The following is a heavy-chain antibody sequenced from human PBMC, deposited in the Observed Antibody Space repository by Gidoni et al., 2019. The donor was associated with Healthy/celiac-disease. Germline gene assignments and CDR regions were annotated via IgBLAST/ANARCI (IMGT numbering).Heavy chain of an antibody. J-gene: IGHJ3*02. CDR3: ARVCGGDCYVLVDAFDI. CDR2: IYYSGST. D-gene: IGHD2-21*02. CDR1: GGSIRSSRYY. V-gene: IGHV4-39*07. Sequence: QLQLQESGPGLVKPSQTLSLTCTVSGGSIRSSRYYWGWIRQPPGKGLEWIGSIYYSGSTYYNPSLKSRVTISVDTSKNQFSLKLSSVTAADTAVYYCARVCGGDCYVLVDAFDIWGQGTMVTVSS.